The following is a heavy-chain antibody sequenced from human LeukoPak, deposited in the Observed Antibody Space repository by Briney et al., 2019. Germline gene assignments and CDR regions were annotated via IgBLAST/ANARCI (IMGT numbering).Heavy chain of an antibody. Sequence: SETLSLTCTVSGGSISSSRYYWAWIRQPPGKGLDWIGSISYSGSTYYNSSLKSRLTISVDTSKNQFSLKLSSVTAADTAVYYCARFGALKGSGTFDPWGQGTLVTVSS. D-gene: IGHD3-10*01. CDR1: GGSISSSRYY. V-gene: IGHV4-39*07. CDR2: ISYSGST. CDR3: ARFGALKGSGTFDP. J-gene: IGHJ5*02.